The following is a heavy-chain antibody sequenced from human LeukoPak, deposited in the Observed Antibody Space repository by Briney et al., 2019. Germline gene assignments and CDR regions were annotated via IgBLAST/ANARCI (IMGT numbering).Heavy chain of an antibody. Sequence: SETLSLTCTVSGGSISSYYWSWIRQPPGKGLEWIGYIYYSGSTTHNPSLKSRVTMSVDTPKNQFSLKLSSVTAADTAVYFCARDKQPGDNWGQGILVTVSS. V-gene: IGHV4-59*01. D-gene: IGHD5-18*01. J-gene: IGHJ4*02. CDR2: IYYSGST. CDR1: GGSISSYY. CDR3: ARDKQPGDN.